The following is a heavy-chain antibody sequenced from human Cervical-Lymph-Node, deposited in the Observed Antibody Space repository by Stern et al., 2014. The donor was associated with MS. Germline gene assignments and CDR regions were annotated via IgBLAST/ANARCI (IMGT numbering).Heavy chain of an antibody. CDR3: ARRGGQRLIHFDS. CDR2: ISYTGGT. CDR1: GDFVTNTNY. J-gene: IGHJ4*02. Sequence: VQLVESGPGLVKPSETLSLTCVVSGDFVTNTNYWSWVRQSPGKGLEWIGEISYTGGTNYNPSLKSRLLLSLDSKNQLSLILASVTATDTAVYFCARRGGQRLIHFDSWGQGTLVTVSS. V-gene: IGHV4-4*02. D-gene: IGHD6-25*01.